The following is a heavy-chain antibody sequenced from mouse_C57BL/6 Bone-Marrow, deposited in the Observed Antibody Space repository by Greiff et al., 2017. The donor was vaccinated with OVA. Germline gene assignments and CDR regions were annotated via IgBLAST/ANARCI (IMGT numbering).Heavy chain of an antibody. CDR3: ATTDYFDY. Sequence: EVQLQQSGPELVKPGASVKISCKASGYTFTDYYMNWVKQSHGKSLEWIGDINPNNGGTSYNQKFKGKATLTVDESSSTAYMELRSLTSEDSAVYYCATTDYFDYWGQGTTLTVSS. J-gene: IGHJ2*01. CDR2: INPNNGGT. D-gene: IGHD4-1*02. CDR1: GYTFTDYY. V-gene: IGHV1-26*01.